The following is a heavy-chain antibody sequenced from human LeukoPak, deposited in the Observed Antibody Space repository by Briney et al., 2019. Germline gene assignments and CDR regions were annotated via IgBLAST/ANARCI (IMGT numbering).Heavy chain of an antibody. CDR3: ARARYSYGFALDC. V-gene: IGHV3-66*02. D-gene: IGHD5-18*01. CDR2: VYSGGST. Sequence: PGGSLRLSCAASGFTVSNNYMSWVRQAPGKGLEWVSVVYSGGSTYSADSVKGRCTISRDNSKNTLYLQMNSLRAEDSAVYYCARARYSYGFALDCWGQGTLVTVSS. CDR1: GFTVSNNY. J-gene: IGHJ4*02.